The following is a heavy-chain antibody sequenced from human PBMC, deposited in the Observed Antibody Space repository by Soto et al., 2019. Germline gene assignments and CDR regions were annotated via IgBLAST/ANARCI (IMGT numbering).Heavy chain of an antibody. J-gene: IGHJ5*01. CDR1: GYIFTNYW. V-gene: IGHV5-51*01. CDR3: AGLVGISIFGVGYHGVQVSVPGRPATDS. D-gene: IGHD3-3*01. Sequence: GESLKISCKSSGYIFTNYWIGWVRQMPGKGLECMGIIYPGDSDTRYSPSFQGQVTISADKSISNAYLQWSSLKASDNAMNYCAGLVGISIFGVGYHGVQVSVPGRPATDS. CDR2: IYPGDSDT.